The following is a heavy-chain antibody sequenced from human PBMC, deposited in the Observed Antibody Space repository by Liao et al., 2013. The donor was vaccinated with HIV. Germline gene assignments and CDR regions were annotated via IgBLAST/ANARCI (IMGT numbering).Heavy chain of an antibody. D-gene: IGHD3-22*01. Sequence: QVQLQESGPGLVKPSQTLSLTCTLSGGPISSADYFWNWIRQSPGKGLEWIGYIYYSGTTYYNPSLKSRLTISIDTSRNKFSLNLHSVTVADTAVYYCARVDRAPNFFDHWGQGSLVIVSS. CDR3: ARVDRAPNFFDH. CDR1: GGPISSADYF. J-gene: IGHJ4*02. V-gene: IGHV4-30-4*01. CDR2: IYYSGTT.